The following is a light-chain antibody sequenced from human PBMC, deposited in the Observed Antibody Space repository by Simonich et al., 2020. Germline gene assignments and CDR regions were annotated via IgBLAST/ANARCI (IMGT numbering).Light chain of an antibody. CDR1: QSVSSN. CDR3: QQYNNWPPYT. J-gene: IGKJ2*01. CDR2: GAS. Sequence: EIVMTQSPATLSVSPGERSTLSCRPIQSVSSNLAWYQQKPGQAPRLLIYGASTRATGIPARFSGSGSGTEFTLTISSLQSEDFAVYYCQQYNNWPPYTFGQGTKLEIK. V-gene: IGKV3-15*01.